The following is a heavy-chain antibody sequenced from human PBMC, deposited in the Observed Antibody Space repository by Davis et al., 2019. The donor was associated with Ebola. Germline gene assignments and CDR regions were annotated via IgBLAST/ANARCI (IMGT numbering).Heavy chain of an antibody. V-gene: IGHV3-74*03. CDR3: ARHHYDSRGYYYFDF. J-gene: IGHJ4*02. Sequence: HTGGSLRLSCAVSGFTLSSYWMFWVSQVPGKGLAWVSRINNDGSGTMYADSVKGRFTISRDNAKNSLYLHMNSLRAEDTAVYYCARHHYDSRGYYYFDFWGQGTLVTVSS. CDR1: GFTLSSYW. D-gene: IGHD3-22*01. CDR2: INNDGSGT.